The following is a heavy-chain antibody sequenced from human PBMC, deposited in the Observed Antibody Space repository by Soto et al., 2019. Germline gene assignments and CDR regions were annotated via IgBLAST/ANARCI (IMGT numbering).Heavy chain of an antibody. Sequence: QVQLQESGPGLVKPSQTLSLTCTVSGGSISSGGYYWSWIRQHPGKGLEWIGYIYYSGSTYYNPSLKSRVTISVDTSNNQFALKLSSVTDADTTVYYCAIEGRAIFGVVIIDAFDIWGQGTMVTGSS. D-gene: IGHD3-3*01. CDR3: AIEGRAIFGVVIIDAFDI. V-gene: IGHV4-31*03. CDR1: GGSISSGGYY. CDR2: IYYSGST. J-gene: IGHJ3*02.